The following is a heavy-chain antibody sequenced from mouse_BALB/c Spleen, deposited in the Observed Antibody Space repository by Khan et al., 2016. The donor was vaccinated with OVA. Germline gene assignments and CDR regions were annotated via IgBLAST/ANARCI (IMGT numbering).Heavy chain of an antibody. V-gene: IGHV1S41*01. J-gene: IGHJ4*01. CDR3: ARSNYYGSSLYAMDY. D-gene: IGHD1-1*01. CDR1: GYTFTSYW. Sequence: DLVKPGASVKLSCKASGYTFTSYWINWIKQRPGQGLEWIGHIAPGSGSTYYNEMFRGKAPPTVDTSSSTAYIQLSSLSSEDSAVYFCARSNYYGSSLYAMDYWGQGTSVTVSS. CDR2: IAPGSGST.